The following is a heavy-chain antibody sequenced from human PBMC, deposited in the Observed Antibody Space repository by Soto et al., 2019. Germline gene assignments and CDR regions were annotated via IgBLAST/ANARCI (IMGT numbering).Heavy chain of an antibody. D-gene: IGHD5-12*01. CDR2: IIPILGIA. Sequence: QVQLVQSGAEVKKPGSSVKVSCKASGGTFSSYTISWVRQAPGQGLEWMGRIIPILGIANYAQKFQGRVTITXAQYTXXACMELSRLRSEDTAVYYCARDLRYSGYENDAFDIWGQGTMVTVSS. J-gene: IGHJ3*02. CDR3: ARDLRYSGYENDAFDI. CDR1: GGTFSSYT. V-gene: IGHV1-69*08.